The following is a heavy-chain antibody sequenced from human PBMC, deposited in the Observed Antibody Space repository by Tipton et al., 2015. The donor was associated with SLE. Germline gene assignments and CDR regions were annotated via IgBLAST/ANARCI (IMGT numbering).Heavy chain of an antibody. Sequence: TLSLTCTVSGGSISSYYWSWIRQPPGKGLEWIGYIYYSGSTNYNPSLKSRVTISVDTSKNQFSLKLSSVTAVDTAVYYCAREGSSGYAFDYWGQGTLVTVSS. CDR2: IYYSGST. V-gene: IGHV4-59*12. CDR1: GGSISSYY. D-gene: IGHD3-22*01. J-gene: IGHJ4*02. CDR3: AREGSSGYAFDY.